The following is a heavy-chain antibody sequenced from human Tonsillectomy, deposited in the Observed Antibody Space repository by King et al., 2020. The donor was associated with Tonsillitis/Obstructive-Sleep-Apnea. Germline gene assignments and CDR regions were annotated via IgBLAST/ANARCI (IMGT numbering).Heavy chain of an antibody. CDR2: VYYSGTT. Sequence: VQLQESGPGLVKPSETLSLTCDVSGDSISSYYWNWIRQPPGKGLEWIGYVYYSGTTNYNPSLKSRVTISVDTCKHQLSLSLKLTSVTAADTAVYYCARSTTAVTPLDYWGQGTLATVSS. J-gene: IGHJ4*02. CDR1: GDSISSYY. V-gene: IGHV4-59*12. D-gene: IGHD4-23*01. CDR3: ARSTTAVTPLDY.